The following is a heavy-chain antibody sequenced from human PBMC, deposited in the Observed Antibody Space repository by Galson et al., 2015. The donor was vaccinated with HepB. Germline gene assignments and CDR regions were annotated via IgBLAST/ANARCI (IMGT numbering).Heavy chain of an antibody. Sequence: SLRLSCAASGFTFSSYSMNWVRQAPGKGLEWVSSISSSSSYIYYADSVKGRFTISRDNAKNSLYLQMNSLRVEDTAVYYCSKTGRGSSGYEMYHLDYWGQGTLVTASS. CDR2: ISSSSSYI. J-gene: IGHJ4*02. CDR3: SKTGRGSSGYEMYHLDY. V-gene: IGHV3-21*01. CDR1: GFTFSSYS. D-gene: IGHD5-12*01.